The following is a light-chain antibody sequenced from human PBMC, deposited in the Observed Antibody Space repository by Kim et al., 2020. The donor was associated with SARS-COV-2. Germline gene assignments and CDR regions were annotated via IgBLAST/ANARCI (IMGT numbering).Light chain of an antibody. Sequence: QSVLTQPPSASGTPGQMVTISCSGSSSNIGSNNVVWYQQLPGAAPNLLIYSNIQRPSGIPDRFSGSRSGTSASLAISGLQSGDEADYYCAGWDDGRKQGVFGGGTQLTVL. CDR2: SNI. CDR1: SSNIGSNN. J-gene: IGLJ3*02. V-gene: IGLV1-44*01. CDR3: AGWDDGRKQGV.